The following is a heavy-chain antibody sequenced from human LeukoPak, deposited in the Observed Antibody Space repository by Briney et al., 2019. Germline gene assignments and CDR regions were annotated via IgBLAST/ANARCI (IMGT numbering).Heavy chain of an antibody. J-gene: IGHJ4*02. D-gene: IGHD2-2*01. V-gene: IGHV4-59*01. Sequence: SETLSLTCTVSGGSISSYYWSWIRQPPGKGLEWIGYIYYSGSTNYNPSLKSRVTISVDTSKNQFSLKLSSVTAADTAVYYCASTGDRYCSSTSCCYDNWGQGTLVTVSS. CDR1: GGSISSYY. CDR3: ASTGDRYCSSTSCCYDN. CDR2: IYYSGST.